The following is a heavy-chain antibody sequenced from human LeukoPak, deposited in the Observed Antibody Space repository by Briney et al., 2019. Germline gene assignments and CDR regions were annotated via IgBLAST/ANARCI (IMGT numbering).Heavy chain of an antibody. CDR1: GGSISSGGYY. V-gene: IGHV4-31*03. J-gene: IGHJ4*02. D-gene: IGHD4-17*01. Sequence: SQTLSLTCTVSGGSISSGGYYWSWIRQHPGKGLEWIGYIYYSGSTYYNPSLKSRVTISVDTSKNQFSLKLSSVTAADTAVYYCARIDYGDYHFDYWGQGTLVTVSS. CDR2: IYYSGST. CDR3: ARIDYGDYHFDY.